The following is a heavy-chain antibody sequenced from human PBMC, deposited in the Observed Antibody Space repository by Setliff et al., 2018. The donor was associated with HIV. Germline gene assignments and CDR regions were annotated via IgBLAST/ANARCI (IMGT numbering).Heavy chain of an antibody. CDR2: VSSSGSYI. Sequence: SLRLSCAASGFTFSSYSMNWVRQAPGKGLEWVSSVSSSGSYIYYADSVKGRFTISRDNAKNSLYLQMNSLRAEDTAVYYCARAYYSSGSDDYWGQGTLVTVS. CDR3: ARAYYSSGSDDY. V-gene: IGHV3-21*01. CDR1: GFTFSSYS. J-gene: IGHJ4*02. D-gene: IGHD6-19*01.